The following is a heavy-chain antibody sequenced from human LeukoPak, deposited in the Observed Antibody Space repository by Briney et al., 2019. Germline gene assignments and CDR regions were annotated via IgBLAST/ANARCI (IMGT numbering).Heavy chain of an antibody. CDR1: EDTFTYYH. V-gene: IGHV1-46*01. CDR2: VYATGGTT. J-gene: IGHJ4*02. CDR3: ATEAPRSYYFDY. Sequence: ASVKVSCKASEDTFTYYHIHWVRQAPGQGVEWMGAVYATGGTTINTQNFQGRVTMTRDTSTGTVYMELGSLRFEDTAMYYCATEAPRSYYFDYWGQGILVPSPQ.